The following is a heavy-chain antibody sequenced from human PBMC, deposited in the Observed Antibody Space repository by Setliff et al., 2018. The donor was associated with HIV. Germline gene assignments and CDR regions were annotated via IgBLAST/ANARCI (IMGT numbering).Heavy chain of an antibody. J-gene: IGHJ4*02. D-gene: IGHD3-10*01. CDR1: GFTFSTYA. CDR2: IRYDGSNK. CDR3: AKDKEYGSGSYLDY. Sequence: PGGSLRLSCAASGFTFSTYAMGWVRQAPGKGLEWVAFIRYDGSNKYYADSVKGRFTISRDNSKNTLYLQMNSLRAEDTAVYYCAKDKEYGSGSYLDYWGQGTLVTVSS. V-gene: IGHV3-30*02.